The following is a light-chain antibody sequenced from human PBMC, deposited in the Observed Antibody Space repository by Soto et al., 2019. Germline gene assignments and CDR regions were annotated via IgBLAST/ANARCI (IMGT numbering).Light chain of an antibody. CDR2: AAS. CDR3: QQSYSIPLA. J-gene: IGKJ5*01. CDR1: QSIGNY. Sequence: DILLTQSPSSLSASVGDRVAITCRASQSIGNYLNWYRHKPGKAPELLIHAASSLQSGVPSRFSGGRSGTDFTLTISSLQPEDFATYYCQQSYSIPLAFGQGTRLDIK. V-gene: IGKV1-39*01.